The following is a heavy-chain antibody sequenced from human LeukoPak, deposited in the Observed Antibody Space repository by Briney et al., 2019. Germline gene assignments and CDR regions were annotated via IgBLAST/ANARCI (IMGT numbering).Heavy chain of an antibody. CDR3: ASWDYTGYYFDY. CDR2: ISGSGGST. D-gene: IGHD3-3*01. CDR1: GFTFSSYA. J-gene: IGHJ4*02. V-gene: IGHV3-23*01. Sequence: PGGSLRLSCAASGFTFSSYAMSWVRQAPGKGLEWVSAISGSGGSTYYADSVKGRFTISRDNAKNSLYLQMNSLRAEDTAVYYCASWDYTGYYFDYWGQGTLVTVSS.